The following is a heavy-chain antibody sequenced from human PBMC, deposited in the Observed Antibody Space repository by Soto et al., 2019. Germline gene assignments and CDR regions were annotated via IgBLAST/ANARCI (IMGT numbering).Heavy chain of an antibody. Sequence: PSETLSLTCAVYGGSFSAYYWSWIRQPPGKGLEWVGEINHSGSTNYNPSLKSRVTMSVDTSKNQFSLKLSSVTAADTAVYFFSKFKVVVKFMYPGGKFDPWGQGTSVTVS. V-gene: IGHV4-34*01. CDR1: GGSFSAYY. CDR2: INHSGST. D-gene: IGHD2-15*01. J-gene: IGHJ5*02. CDR3: SKFKVVVKFMYPGGKFDP.